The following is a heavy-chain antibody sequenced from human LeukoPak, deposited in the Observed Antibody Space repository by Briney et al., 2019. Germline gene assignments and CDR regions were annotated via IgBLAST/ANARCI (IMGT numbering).Heavy chain of an antibody. Sequence: SETLSLTCTVSGASISSYYWSWLRQPPGKGLEWIGYIYYSGSTNYNPSLKSRVTISVDTSNNQFSLKLSSVTAADTTVYYCARNRAGNYFDYWGQGTLVTVSS. CDR1: GASISSYY. CDR3: ARNRAGNYFDY. CDR2: IYYSGST. J-gene: IGHJ4*02. V-gene: IGHV4-59*08. D-gene: IGHD6-13*01.